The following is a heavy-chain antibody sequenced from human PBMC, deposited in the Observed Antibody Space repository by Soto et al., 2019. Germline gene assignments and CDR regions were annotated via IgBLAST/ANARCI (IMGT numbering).Heavy chain of an antibody. J-gene: IGHJ3*02. CDR3: ARAPFTSAFDI. Sequence: ASVKVSCKASGYTFTSYGISWVRQAPGQGLEWLGWISAFNGKTNYAQRLQGRVTVTTDTSTNTAYMELRSLISDDTAVYYCARAPFTSAFDIWGQGTMVTVSS. D-gene: IGHD3-16*01. CDR2: ISAFNGKT. V-gene: IGHV1-18*01. CDR1: GYTFTSYG.